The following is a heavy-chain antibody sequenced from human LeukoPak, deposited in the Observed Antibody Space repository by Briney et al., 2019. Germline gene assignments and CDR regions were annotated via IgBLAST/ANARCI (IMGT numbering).Heavy chain of an antibody. V-gene: IGHV1-8*02. Sequence: ASVKVSCKASGYTFTGFYMHWVRQAPGQGLEWMGWMNPNSGNTGYAQKFQGRVTMTRNTSISTAYMELSSLRSEDTAVYYCARSNSPRITIFGVVTIYYYGMDVWGQGTTVTVSS. J-gene: IGHJ6*02. CDR3: ARSNSPRITIFGVVTIYYYGMDV. D-gene: IGHD3-3*01. CDR2: MNPNSGNT. CDR1: GYTFTGFY.